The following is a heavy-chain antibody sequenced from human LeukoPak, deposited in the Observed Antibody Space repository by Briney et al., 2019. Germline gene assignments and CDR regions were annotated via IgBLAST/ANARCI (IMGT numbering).Heavy chain of an antibody. J-gene: IGHJ4*02. Sequence: PGGSLRLSCAASGFTFSNYAMSWVRQAPGKGLEWVSGISDNGGSTYYTDSVKGRFTISRDNSKNTLYLQMNSLRAEDTAVYYCAKDSRDSSGMFDYWGQGTLVTVSS. D-gene: IGHD3-22*01. CDR3: AKDSRDSSGMFDY. V-gene: IGHV3-23*01. CDR2: ISDNGGST. CDR1: GFTFSNYA.